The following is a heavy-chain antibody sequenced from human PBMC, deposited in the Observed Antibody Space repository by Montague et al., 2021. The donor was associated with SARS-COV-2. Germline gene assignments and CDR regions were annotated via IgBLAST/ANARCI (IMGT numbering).Heavy chain of an antibody. J-gene: IGHJ5*02. Sequence: SETLSLTCTVSGGSISSSSYYWGWIRQPPGKGLEWIGNIYYSGSTYYNPSLKSRVTISVDTSKNQFSLKLSSVTAADTAVYYCARQTMGSVTICGVVPHERWFDRWGQGKLATVSS. CDR2: IYYSGST. V-gene: IGHV4-39*01. CDR3: ARQTMGSVTICGVVPHERWFDR. D-gene: IGHD3-3*01. CDR1: GGSISSSSYY.